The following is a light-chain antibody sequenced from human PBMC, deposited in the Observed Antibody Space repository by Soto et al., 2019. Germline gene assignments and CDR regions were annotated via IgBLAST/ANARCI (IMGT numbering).Light chain of an antibody. Sequence: QSALTPPASVSGSPGQSITISCTGTSSDVGSYNLVSWYQQHPGKAPKLMIYEGSKRPSGVSNRFSGSKSGNTASLTISGLQAEDEADYYCCSYAGSKVFGGGTKLTVL. CDR1: SSDVGSYNL. V-gene: IGLV2-23*01. CDR3: CSYAGSKV. J-gene: IGLJ2*01. CDR2: EGS.